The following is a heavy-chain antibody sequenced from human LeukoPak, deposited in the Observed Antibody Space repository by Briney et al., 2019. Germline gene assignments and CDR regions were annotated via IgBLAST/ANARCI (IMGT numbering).Heavy chain of an antibody. Sequence: GGSLRLSCAASGFTFSSYSMNWVRQAPGKGLEWVSSISSRSSYIYYADSVKGRFTISRDNAKNSLYLQMNSLRAEDTAVYYCARGDYGDFDYWGQGTLVTVSS. J-gene: IGHJ4*02. D-gene: IGHD4-17*01. CDR2: ISSRSSYI. V-gene: IGHV3-21*01. CDR1: GFTFSSYS. CDR3: ARGDYGDFDY.